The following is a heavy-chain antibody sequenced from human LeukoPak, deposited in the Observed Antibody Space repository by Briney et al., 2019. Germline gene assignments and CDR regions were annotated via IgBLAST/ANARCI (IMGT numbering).Heavy chain of an antibody. D-gene: IGHD3-3*01. CDR1: GFTFSSYS. Sequence: PGGSLRLSCAASGFTFSSYSMNWVRQAPGKGLEWVSYISSSSSTIYYADSVKGRFTISRDNAKNSLYLQMNSLRAEDTAAYYCARGIYDFWSGYDARTAYNWFDPWGQGTLVTVSS. CDR3: ARGIYDFWSGYDARTAYNWFDP. J-gene: IGHJ5*02. V-gene: IGHV3-48*01. CDR2: ISSSSSTI.